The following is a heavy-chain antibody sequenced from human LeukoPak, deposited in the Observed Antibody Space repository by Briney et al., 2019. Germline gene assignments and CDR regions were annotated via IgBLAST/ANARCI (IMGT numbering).Heavy chain of an antibody. CDR3: ARDKQWLAIDY. D-gene: IGHD6-19*01. CDR1: GFTFSSYA. J-gene: IGHJ4*02. Sequence: GGSLRLSCAASGFTFSSYAMHWVRQAPCKGLEWVAVISYDGSNKYYADSVKGRFTISRDNSKNTLYLQMNSLRAEDTAVYYCARDKQWLAIDYWGQGTLVTVSS. V-gene: IGHV3-30-3*01. CDR2: ISYDGSNK.